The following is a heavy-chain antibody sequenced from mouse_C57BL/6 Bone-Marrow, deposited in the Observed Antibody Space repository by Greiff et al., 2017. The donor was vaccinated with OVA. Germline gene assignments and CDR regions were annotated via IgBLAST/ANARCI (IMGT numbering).Heavy chain of an antibody. CDR2: IWSGGST. D-gene: IGHD4-1*01. J-gene: IGHJ2*01. V-gene: IGHV2-2*01. CDR3: ARKRLGYFDY. CDR1: GFSLTSSG. Sequence: VHLVESGPGLVQPSQSLSITCTVSGFSLTSSGVHWVRQSPGKGLEWLGVIWSGGSTDYNAAFISRLSISKDNSKSQVFFKMNSLQADDTAIYYCARKRLGYFDYWGQGTTLTVSS.